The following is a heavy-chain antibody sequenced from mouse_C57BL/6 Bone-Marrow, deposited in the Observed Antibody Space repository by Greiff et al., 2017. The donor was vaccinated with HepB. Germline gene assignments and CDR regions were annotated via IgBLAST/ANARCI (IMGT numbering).Heavy chain of an antibody. CDR3: ARWTGILLYFDY. CDR2: IYPGSGST. J-gene: IGHJ2*01. CDR1: GYTFTSYW. Sequence: QVQLQQPGAALVKPGASVKMSCKASGYTFTSYWITWVKQRPGQGLEWSGDIYPGSGSTNYNEKFKSKATLTVDTSSSTAYMQLSSLTSEDSAVYYCARWTGILLYFDYWGQGTTLTVSS. D-gene: IGHD4-1*01. V-gene: IGHV1-55*01.